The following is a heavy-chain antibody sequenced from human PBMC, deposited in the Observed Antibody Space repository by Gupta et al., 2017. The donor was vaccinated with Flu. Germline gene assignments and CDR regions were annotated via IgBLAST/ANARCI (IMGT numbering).Heavy chain of an antibody. CDR2: ISASGGST. Sequence: EVQLLESGGDLVQPGGSLRLSCAASGFTFSTYDVSWVRQAPGKGLEWVSGISASGGSTYYADSVKGRFAVSRDNSKNTLYLQMRGLTVGDTAVYYCAKYAYCDYSFMDVWGKGTTVTVSS. CDR3: AKYAYCDYSFMDV. D-gene: IGHD3-16*01. J-gene: IGHJ6*03. V-gene: IGHV3-23*01. CDR1: GFTFSTYD.